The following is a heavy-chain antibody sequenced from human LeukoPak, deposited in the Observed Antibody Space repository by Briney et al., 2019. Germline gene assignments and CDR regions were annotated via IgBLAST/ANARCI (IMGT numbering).Heavy chain of an antibody. CDR1: GGTFSSYT. CDR2: IIPILGIA. Sequence: SSVKASCKASGGTFSSYTISWVRQAPGQGLEWMGGIIPILGIANYAQKLQGRVTMTTDTSTSTAYMELRSLRSDDTAVYYCARADGSIWYSGYFDYWGQGTLVTVSS. V-gene: IGHV1-69*02. J-gene: IGHJ4*02. D-gene: IGHD6-13*01. CDR3: ARADGSIWYSGYFDY.